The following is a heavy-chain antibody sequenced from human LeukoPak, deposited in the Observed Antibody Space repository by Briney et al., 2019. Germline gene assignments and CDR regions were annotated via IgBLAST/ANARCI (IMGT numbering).Heavy chain of an antibody. Sequence: PGGSLRLSCAASGFTFRNHGMHWVRQAPGKGLEWVAVIWYDGSNKYYADSVKGRFTFSRDNSKNTLSLQMDSLRAEDTALYYCARDRGSYYIDFLGQGTPVTVSS. J-gene: IGHJ4*02. CDR1: GFTFRNHG. V-gene: IGHV3-33*01. CDR3: ARDRGSYYIDF. D-gene: IGHD3-10*01. CDR2: IWYDGSNK.